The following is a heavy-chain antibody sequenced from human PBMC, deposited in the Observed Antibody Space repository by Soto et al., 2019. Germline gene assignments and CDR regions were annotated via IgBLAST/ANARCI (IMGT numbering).Heavy chain of an antibody. CDR2: IRSKANSYAT. Sequence: GGSLRLSCAASGFTFSGSAMHWVRQASGKGLEWVGRIRSKANSYATAYAASVKGRFTISRDDSKNTAYLQMNSLKTEDTAVYYCTARANPRFWSGYRKFDYWGQGTLVTVSS. J-gene: IGHJ4*02. CDR1: GFTFSGSA. V-gene: IGHV3-73*01. D-gene: IGHD3-3*01. CDR3: TARANPRFWSGYRKFDY.